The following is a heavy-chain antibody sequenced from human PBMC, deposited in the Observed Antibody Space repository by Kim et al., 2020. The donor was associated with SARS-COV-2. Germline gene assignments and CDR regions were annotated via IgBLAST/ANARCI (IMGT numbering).Heavy chain of an antibody. Sequence: ASVKVSCKASGYTFTSYGISWVRQAPGQGLEWMGCISPYNGNTNYPQKLQGRVTMTTDTSTSTAYMELGSLRSDDTAVYYCARVPGIAAARYNWFDPWGQGTQATVSA. CDR3: ARVPGIAAARYNWFDP. V-gene: IGHV1-18*01. D-gene: IGHD6-13*01. CDR1: GYTFTSYG. J-gene: IGHJ5*02. CDR2: ISPYNGNT.